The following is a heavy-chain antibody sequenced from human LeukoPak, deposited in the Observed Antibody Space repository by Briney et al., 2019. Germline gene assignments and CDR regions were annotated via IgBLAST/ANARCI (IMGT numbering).Heavy chain of an antibody. D-gene: IGHD5-24*01. V-gene: IGHV3-23*01. CDR1: GFTFSSYA. Sequence: LTGGSLRLSCAASGFTFSSYAMSWVRRAPGKGLEWVSAISGSGGSTYYADSVKGRFTISRDNSKNTLYLQMNSLRAEDTAVYYCAKEKRWLQSAFDIWGQGTMVTVSS. CDR3: AKEKRWLQSAFDI. J-gene: IGHJ3*02. CDR2: ISGSGGST.